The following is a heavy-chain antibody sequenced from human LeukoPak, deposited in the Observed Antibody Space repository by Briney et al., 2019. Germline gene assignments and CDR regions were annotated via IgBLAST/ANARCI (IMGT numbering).Heavy chain of an antibody. V-gene: IGHV4-59*12. CDR1: GGSISSYY. CDR3: ARESSIRYFFDY. D-gene: IGHD1-14*01. CDR2: IYYSGST. Sequence: PSETLSLTCTVSGGSISSYYWSWIRQPPGKGLEWIGYIYYSGSTNYNPSLKSRVTISVDTSKNQFSLKLSSVTAADTAVYYCARESSIRYFFDYWGQGTLVTVSS. J-gene: IGHJ4*02.